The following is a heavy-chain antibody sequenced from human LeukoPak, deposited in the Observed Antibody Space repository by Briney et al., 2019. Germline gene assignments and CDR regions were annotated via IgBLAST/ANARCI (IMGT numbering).Heavy chain of an antibody. CDR1: GYSFSSYW. J-gene: IGHJ4*02. Sequence: GESLKISCKASGYSFSSYWIGWVRQMPGKGLEWMGVIYPGDSDTRYSPSFQGQVTISADKSISTAYLQWNSLRASDNAIYYCARLGDGYHPGGYWGQGTLVTVSS. V-gene: IGHV5-51*01. CDR3: ARLGDGYHPGGY. CDR2: IYPGDSDT. D-gene: IGHD5-24*01.